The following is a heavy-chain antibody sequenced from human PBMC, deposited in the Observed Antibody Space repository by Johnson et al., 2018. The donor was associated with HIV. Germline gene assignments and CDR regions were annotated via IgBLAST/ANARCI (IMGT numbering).Heavy chain of an antibody. CDR3: ARRSWAFYAFDI. CDR1: GFTFSNYD. J-gene: IGHJ3*02. CDR2: IGTAGDT. Sequence: MQLVESGGGLVQPGGSLRLSCAASGFTFSNYDMHWVRQATGKGLDLVSAIGTAGDTYYPGSVKGRFTISRENAKNTLYLQMNSLRAEDTAVYYCARRSWAFYAFDIWGQGTVVTVSS. D-gene: IGHD1-26*01. V-gene: IGHV3-13*01.